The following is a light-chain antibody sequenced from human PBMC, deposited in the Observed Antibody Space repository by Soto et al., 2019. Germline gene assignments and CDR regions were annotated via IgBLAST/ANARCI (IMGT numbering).Light chain of an antibody. J-gene: IGKJ1*01. V-gene: IGKV3-15*01. CDR1: QSVTNK. CDR3: QQYNGSPPWT. Sequence: EIVMTQSPATLSLSPGDRATLSCRASQSVTNKLAWYQQKPGQAPRLLIDDASTRATGVPARFSGSGSGTEFTLIISNLQSEDFAVYYCQQYNGSPPWTFGQGTKVEIK. CDR2: DAS.